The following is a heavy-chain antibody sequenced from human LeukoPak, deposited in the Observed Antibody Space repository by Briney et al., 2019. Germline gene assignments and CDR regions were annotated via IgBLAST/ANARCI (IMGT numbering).Heavy chain of an antibody. D-gene: IGHD2/OR15-2a*01. CDR3: AKAADQYYYSYFYYMDV. CDR1: GFTFSSYG. CDR2: ISYDGSSK. Sequence: GGSLRLSCAASGFTFSSYGMHWVRQAPGKGLEWVAVISYDGSSKDYADSVKGRFTISRDNSKNTLYLQMNSLTVEDTAVYYCAKAADQYYYSYFYYMDVWGKGTTVTVSS. V-gene: IGHV3-30*18. J-gene: IGHJ6*03.